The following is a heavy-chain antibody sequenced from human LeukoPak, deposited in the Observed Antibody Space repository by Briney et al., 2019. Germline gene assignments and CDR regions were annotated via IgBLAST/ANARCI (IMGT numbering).Heavy chain of an antibody. CDR1: GFTFSSYA. V-gene: IGHV3-30-3*01. CDR2: ISYDGSNK. D-gene: IGHD6-13*01. J-gene: IGHJ4*02. Sequence: PGGSLRLSCAASGFTFSSYAMHWVRQAPGKGLEWVAVISYDGSNKYYADSVKGRFTISRDNSKDTLFLQMNSLRAEDTAVYFCANTYISSWYGPDYWGQGTLVTVSS. CDR3: ANTYISSWYGPDY.